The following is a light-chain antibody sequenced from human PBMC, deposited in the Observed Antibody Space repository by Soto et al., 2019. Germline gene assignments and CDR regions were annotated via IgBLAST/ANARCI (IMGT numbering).Light chain of an antibody. CDR3: QQYNTYPLT. Sequence: DIQMTQSPSAMSASVGDRVTITCRASQDISNFLAWFQQKPGKVPQRLIYAASSLQSGVPSRFSGSGSGTEFTLTISILQPDDFATYYCQQYNTYPLTFGGGTKVDI. J-gene: IGKJ4*01. CDR2: AAS. CDR1: QDISNF. V-gene: IGKV1-17*03.